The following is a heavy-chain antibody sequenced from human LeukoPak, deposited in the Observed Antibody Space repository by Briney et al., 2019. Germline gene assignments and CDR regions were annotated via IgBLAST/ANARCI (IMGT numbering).Heavy chain of an antibody. J-gene: IGHJ4*02. D-gene: IGHD3-3*01. Sequence: PGGSLRLSCAASGFTFSSYWMSWVRQAPGKGLEWVANIKQDGSEKYYVDSVKGRFTISRDNAKNSLYLQMNSLRAEDTAVYYCARSNDHYDFWSGYYIFDYWGQGTPVTVSS. CDR3: ARSNDHYDFWSGYYIFDY. V-gene: IGHV3-7*01. CDR2: IKQDGSEK. CDR1: GFTFSSYW.